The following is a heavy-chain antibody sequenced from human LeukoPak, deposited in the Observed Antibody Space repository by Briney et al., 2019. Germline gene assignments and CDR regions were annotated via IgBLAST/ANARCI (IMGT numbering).Heavy chain of an antibody. CDR3: ARHTSSSMDY. V-gene: IGHV4-39*01. D-gene: IGHD6-6*01. CDR1: GGSISSSSYF. Sequence: SETLSLTCSVSGGSISSSSYFWGWIRQPPGKGLEWIGSIYYTGSTYYNPSLKSRVTISVDTSKNQFSLNLSSVTAADTAVYYCARHTSSSMDYWGQGALVTVSS. J-gene: IGHJ4*02. CDR2: IYYTGST.